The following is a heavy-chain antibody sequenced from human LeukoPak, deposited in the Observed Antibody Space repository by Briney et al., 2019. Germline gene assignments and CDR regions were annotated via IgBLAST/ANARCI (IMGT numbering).Heavy chain of an antibody. Sequence: GGSLRLSCAASGFTFSSYSMNWVRQAPGKGLEWVSSISSSSSYIYYADSVKGRFTISRDNAKNSLYLQMNSLRAEDTAVYYCARERRGGGDPGLRDAFDIWGQGTMVTVSS. CDR1: GFTFSSYS. CDR3: ARERRGGGDPGLRDAFDI. J-gene: IGHJ3*02. CDR2: ISSSSSYI. D-gene: IGHD3-10*01. V-gene: IGHV3-21*01.